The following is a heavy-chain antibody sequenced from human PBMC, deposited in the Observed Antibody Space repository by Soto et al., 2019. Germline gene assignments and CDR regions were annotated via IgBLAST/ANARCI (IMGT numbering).Heavy chain of an antibody. CDR3: ARAWSGTTSSLIAY. D-gene: IGHD6-6*01. J-gene: IGHJ4*02. Sequence: GGSLRLSCAASGFTFSSYGMHWVRQAPGKGLEWVAVIWYDGSNKYYADSVKGRFTVSRDNSKNTLYLQMNSLRAEDAAVYYCARAWSGTTSSLIAYWGQGTLVTVSS. CDR2: IWYDGSNK. CDR1: GFTFSSYG. V-gene: IGHV3-33*01.